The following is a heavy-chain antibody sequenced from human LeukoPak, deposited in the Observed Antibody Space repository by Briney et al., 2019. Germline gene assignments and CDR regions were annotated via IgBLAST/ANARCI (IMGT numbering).Heavy chain of an antibody. CDR2: IYYSGST. V-gene: IGHV4-59*01. J-gene: IGHJ4*02. D-gene: IGHD6-6*01. Sequence: SETLSLTCTVSGGSISSYYWSWIRQPPGKGLEWIGYIYYSGSTNYNPSLKSRVTISVDTSKNQFSLKLSSVTAADTAVYYCAKSSAPYSSSSPGDYWGQGTLVTVSS. CDR3: AKSSAPYSSSSPGDY. CDR1: GGSISSYY.